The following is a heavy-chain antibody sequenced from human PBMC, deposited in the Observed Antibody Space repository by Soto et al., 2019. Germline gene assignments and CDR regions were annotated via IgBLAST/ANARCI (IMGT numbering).Heavy chain of an antibody. J-gene: IGHJ6*02. V-gene: IGHV3-30-3*01. CDR2: ISYDGSNK. CDR3: ARDQAPTCCSGGSCYSSQATFYYGMDV. CDR1: GVTFSSYA. Sequence: SLRLSCAASGVTFSSYAMPWVRQAPGKGLEWVAVISYDGSNKYYADSVKGRFTISIDNSKNTLYLQMNSLRAEDTAVYYCARDQAPTCCSGGSCYSSQATFYYGMDVWGQGTTVTVSS. D-gene: IGHD2-15*01.